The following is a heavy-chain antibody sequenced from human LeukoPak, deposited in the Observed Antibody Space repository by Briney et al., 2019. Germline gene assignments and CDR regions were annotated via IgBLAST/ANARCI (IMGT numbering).Heavy chain of an antibody. J-gene: IGHJ3*02. CDR3: ARQWGQLGATDAFDI. CDR1: GGSISSGDYY. CDR2: IYYSGST. V-gene: IGHV4-30-4*08. Sequence: SETLSLTCTVSGGSISSGDYYWSWIRQPPGKGLEWIGYIYYSGSTNYNPSLKSRVTISVDTSKNQFSLRLSSVTAADTAVYYCARQWGQLGATDAFDIWGQGTMVTVSS. D-gene: IGHD1-26*01.